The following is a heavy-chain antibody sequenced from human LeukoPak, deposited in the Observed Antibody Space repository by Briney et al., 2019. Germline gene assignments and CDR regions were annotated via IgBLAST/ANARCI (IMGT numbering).Heavy chain of an antibody. Sequence: SETLSLTCTDSGGSISFYYWSWIRQPPGKGLEWIGYIHYSGSSYYNPSLQSRVTISLDTSKNQFSLNMSSVTAADTAVYYCARGGGDNWNFRAFDIWGQGTMVTVSS. CDR2: IHYSGSS. D-gene: IGHD1-7*01. CDR1: GGSISFYY. J-gene: IGHJ3*02. V-gene: IGHV4-59*01. CDR3: ARGGGDNWNFRAFDI.